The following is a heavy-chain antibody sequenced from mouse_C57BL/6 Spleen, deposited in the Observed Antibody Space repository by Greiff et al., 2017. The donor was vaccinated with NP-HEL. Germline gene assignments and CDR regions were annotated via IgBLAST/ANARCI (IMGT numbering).Heavy chain of an antibody. CDR3: ARRGGTDYFDY. CDR1: GYTFTSYW. Sequence: QVQLQRPGAELVKPGASVKLSCKASGYTFTSYWMQWVKQRPGQGLEWIGETDPSDSYTNYNQKFKGKATLTVDTSSSTAYMQLSSLTSEDSAVYYCARRGGTDYFDYWGQGTTLTVSS. J-gene: IGHJ2*01. V-gene: IGHV1-50*01. CDR2: TDPSDSYT. D-gene: IGHD4-1*01.